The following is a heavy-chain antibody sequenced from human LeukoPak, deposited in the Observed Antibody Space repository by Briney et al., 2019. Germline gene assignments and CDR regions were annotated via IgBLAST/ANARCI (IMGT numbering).Heavy chain of an antibody. CDR2: INPNSGGT. D-gene: IGHD3-10*01. CDR1: GYSFTDYY. V-gene: IGHV1-2*02. CDR3: ARGGGSGSYYNGYFDY. J-gene: IGHJ4*02. Sequence: ASVKVSCKTSGYSFTDYYMHWVRQAPGQGLEWMGWINPNSGGTNYAQKFQGRVTMTRDTSISTAYMELSRLRSDDTAVYYCARGGGSGSYYNGYFDYWGQGTLVTVSS.